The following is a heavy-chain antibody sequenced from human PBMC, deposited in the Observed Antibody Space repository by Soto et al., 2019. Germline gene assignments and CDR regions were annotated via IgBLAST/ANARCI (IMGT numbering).Heavy chain of an antibody. Sequence: PSETLSLTCTVSGGSITTYYWSWIRQPPGKGLEWIGYVYYSGSTLYNPSLGSRVTLSIDMSKKQVSLKLSSVIAADTAVYYCARTRMIESWIDYWGHGTLVTVSS. D-gene: IGHD2-21*01. CDR3: ARTRMIESWIDY. CDR1: GGSITTYY. V-gene: IGHV4-59*01. J-gene: IGHJ4*01. CDR2: VYYSGST.